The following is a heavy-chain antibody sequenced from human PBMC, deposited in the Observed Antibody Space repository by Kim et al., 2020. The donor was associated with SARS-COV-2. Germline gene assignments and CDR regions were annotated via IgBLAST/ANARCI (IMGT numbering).Heavy chain of an antibody. Sequence: YIPSLKSRFPIPVDTSKSQFSLKLSSVTAADTAVYYCARGAIAAAVDFDYWGQGTLVTVSS. V-gene: IGHV4-59*09. J-gene: IGHJ4*02. CDR3: ARGAIAAAVDFDY. D-gene: IGHD6-13*01.